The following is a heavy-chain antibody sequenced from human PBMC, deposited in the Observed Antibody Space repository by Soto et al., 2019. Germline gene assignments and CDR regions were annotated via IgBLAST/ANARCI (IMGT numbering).Heavy chain of an antibody. Sequence: GGSLRLSCGASGFTVSSSYISWVRQAPGKGLECVSVIYGDDTTYYADSVKGRFTISRDTSKNTLYLQMNTLRAEDTAVYYCATCSPRGGLDVWGQGTPVTVSS. J-gene: IGHJ6*02. D-gene: IGHD2-15*01. V-gene: IGHV3-66*01. CDR1: GFTVSSSY. CDR2: IYGDDTT. CDR3: ATCSPRGGLDV.